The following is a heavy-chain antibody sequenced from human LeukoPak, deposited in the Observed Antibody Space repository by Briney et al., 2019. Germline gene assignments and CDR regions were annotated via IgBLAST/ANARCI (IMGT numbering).Heavy chain of an antibody. Sequence: PSETLSLTCTVSGGSISSYYWSWIRQLAGKGLEWIGRFYTSGSPNYNPSLKSRVTMSVDKSKKQFSLKVTSVTAADTAVYYCARGGYGDYGDAFDIWGQGTMVTVSS. CDR1: GGSISSYY. CDR2: FYTSGSP. D-gene: IGHD4-17*01. CDR3: ARGGYGDYGDAFDI. V-gene: IGHV4-4*07. J-gene: IGHJ3*02.